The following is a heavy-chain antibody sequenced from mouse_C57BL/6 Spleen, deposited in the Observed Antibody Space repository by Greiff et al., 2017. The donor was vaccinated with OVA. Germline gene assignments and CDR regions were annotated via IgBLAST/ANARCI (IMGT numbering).Heavy chain of an antibody. CDR1: GFNIKDYY. V-gene: IGHV14-1*01. CDR2: IDPEDGDT. CDR3: TTHYYGSSPFAY. J-gene: IGHJ3*01. D-gene: IGHD1-1*01. Sequence: EVQLQQSGAELVRPGASVKLSCTASGFNIKDYYMHWVKQRPEQGLEWIGRIDPEDGDTEYAPKFQGKATMTADTSSNTAYLQLSSLTSEDTAVYYCTTHYYGSSPFAYWGKGTLVTVSA.